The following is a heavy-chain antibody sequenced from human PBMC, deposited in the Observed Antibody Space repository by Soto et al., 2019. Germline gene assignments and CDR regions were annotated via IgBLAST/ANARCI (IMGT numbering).Heavy chain of an antibody. J-gene: IGHJ4*02. CDR1: GFTFSSYN. CDR3: ARELSGCSSTSCYRSHFDY. CDR2: ISSSVGYI. Sequence: PGGSLRLSCAASGFTFSSYNMNWVRQAPGKGLEWVSFISSSVGYIYYADSVRGRFTISRDNANNSLYLQMSSLRAEDAAVYYCARELSGCSSTSCYRSHFDYWGQGTMVTVSS. V-gene: IGHV3-21*06. D-gene: IGHD2-2*01.